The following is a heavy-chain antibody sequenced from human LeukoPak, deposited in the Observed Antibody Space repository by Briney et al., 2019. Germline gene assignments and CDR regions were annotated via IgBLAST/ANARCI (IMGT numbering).Heavy chain of an antibody. CDR1: GFTFTSYG. Sequence: QPGRSLRLSCAASGFTFTSYGMHWVRQAPGKGLEWVAVIWYDGSNKYYADSVKGRFTISRDNSKNTLYLQMSSLRAEDTAVYYCARDRRYSSGWFYYYYYGMDVWGQGTTVTVSS. D-gene: IGHD6-19*01. CDR3: ARDRRYSSGWFYYYYYGMDV. V-gene: IGHV3-33*01. CDR2: IWYDGSNK. J-gene: IGHJ6*02.